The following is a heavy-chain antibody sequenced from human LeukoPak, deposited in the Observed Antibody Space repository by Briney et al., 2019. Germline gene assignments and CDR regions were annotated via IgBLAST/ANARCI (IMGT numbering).Heavy chain of an antibody. D-gene: IGHD6-19*01. CDR2: ISGSGGST. Sequence: GGSLRLSCAASGFTFSSYAMSWVRQAPGKGLEWVSTISGSGGSTYYADSVKGRFTISRDNSKNTLSLQMSSLRVEDTAVYYCAKGSSSGWSGVYFDYWGQGTLVTVSS. CDR1: GFTFSSYA. V-gene: IGHV3-23*01. CDR3: AKGSSSGWSGVYFDY. J-gene: IGHJ4*02.